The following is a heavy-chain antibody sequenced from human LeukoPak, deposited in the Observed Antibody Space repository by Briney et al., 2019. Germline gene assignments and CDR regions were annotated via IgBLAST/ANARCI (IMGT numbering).Heavy chain of an antibody. CDR2: ISGSGDTT. CDR3: AKAYDNSGYMLRYSDY. D-gene: IGHD3-22*01. Sequence: PGGSLRLSCAASGFTFSTYCMNWVRQAPGKGLEWVSGISGSGDTTYYADSVKGHFTISRDNSKNTLYLQMNSLRAEDTAVYFCAKAYDNSGYMLRYSDYWGQGTLVTVSS. V-gene: IGHV3-23*01. CDR1: GFTFSTYC. J-gene: IGHJ4*02.